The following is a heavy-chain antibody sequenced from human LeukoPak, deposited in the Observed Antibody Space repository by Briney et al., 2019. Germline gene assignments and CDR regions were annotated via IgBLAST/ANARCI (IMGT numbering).Heavy chain of an antibody. CDR1: GGSISSYY. CDR2: IYYSGST. Sequence: PSETLSLTCTVSGGSISSYYWSWIRQPPGKGLEWIGYIYYSGSTNYNPSLKSRVTISVDTSKNQFSLKLSSVTAADTAVYYCARGTGLDFWSGYSFDYWGQGTLVTVSS. CDR3: ARGTGLDFWSGYSFDY. D-gene: IGHD3-3*01. V-gene: IGHV4-59*01. J-gene: IGHJ4*02.